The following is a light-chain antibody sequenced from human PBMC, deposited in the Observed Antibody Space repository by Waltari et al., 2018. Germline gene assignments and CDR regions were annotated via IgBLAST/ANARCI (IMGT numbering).Light chain of an antibody. CDR1: ESIRDW. V-gene: IGKV1-5*01. CDR3: QQYYTYSAGV. J-gene: IGKJ1*01. CDR2: DAS. Sequence: DIQMTQSPSTLSASVGERVPITCRASESIRDWLAWYQQKPGKAPKLLIDDASTLQSGVPSRFSGSGSGKEFTLTIASLQPDDSATYYCQQYYTYSAGVFGQGTTVEV.